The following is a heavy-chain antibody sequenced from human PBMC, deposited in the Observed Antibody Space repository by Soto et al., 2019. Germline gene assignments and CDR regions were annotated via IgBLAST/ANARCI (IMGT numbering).Heavy chain of an antibody. CDR2: INSDGSST. CDR3: ARDEGTLFWSGSNWFDP. CDR1: GFTFSSYW. J-gene: IGHJ5*02. D-gene: IGHD3-3*01. Sequence: GGSLRLSCAASGFTFSSYWMHWVRQAPGKGLVWVSRINSDGSSTSYAGSVKGRFTISRGNAKNTLYLQMNSLRAEDTAVYYCARDEGTLFWSGSNWFDPWGQGTLVTVSS. V-gene: IGHV3-74*01.